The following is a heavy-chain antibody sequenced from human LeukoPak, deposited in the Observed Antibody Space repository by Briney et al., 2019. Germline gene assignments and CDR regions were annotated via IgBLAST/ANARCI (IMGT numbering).Heavy chain of an antibody. J-gene: IGHJ5*02. CDR1: GGSFSGYY. V-gene: IGHV4-34*01. CDR2: INHSGST. CDR3: ARGNSHSSSRHNWFDP. Sequence: SETLSLTCAVYGGSFSGYYWSWIRQPPGKGLEWIGEINHSGSTNYNPSLKSRVTISVDTSKNQFSLKLSSVTAADTAVYYCARGNSHSSSRHNWFDPWGQGTLVTVSS. D-gene: IGHD6-13*01.